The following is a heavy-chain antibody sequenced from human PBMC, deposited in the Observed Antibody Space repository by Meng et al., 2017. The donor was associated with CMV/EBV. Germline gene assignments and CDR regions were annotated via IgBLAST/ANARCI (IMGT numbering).Heavy chain of an antibody. CDR3: ARPHYANYFDY. J-gene: IGHJ4*02. CDR2: IYYSGST. Sequence: SETLSLTCTVSGGSTSSSSYYWGWIRQPPGKGLEWIGSIYYSGSTYYNPSLKSRVTISVDTSKNQFSLKLSSVTAADTAVYYCARPHYANYFDYWGQGTLVTVSS. V-gene: IGHV4-39*01. CDR1: GGSTSSSSYY. D-gene: IGHD4-17*01.